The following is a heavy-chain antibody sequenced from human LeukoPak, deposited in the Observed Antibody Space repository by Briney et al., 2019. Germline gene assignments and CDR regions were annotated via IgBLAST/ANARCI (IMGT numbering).Heavy chain of an antibody. Sequence: PSETLSLTCTVSGGSISSYYWSWIRQPPGKGLEWIGYIYYSGSTNYNPSLKSRVTISVDTSKNQFSLKLSSVTAADTAVYYCARGLYSSGWYPTDYWGQGTLVTVSS. V-gene: IGHV4-59*01. CDR2: IYYSGST. J-gene: IGHJ4*02. D-gene: IGHD6-19*01. CDR1: GGSISSYY. CDR3: ARGLYSSGWYPTDY.